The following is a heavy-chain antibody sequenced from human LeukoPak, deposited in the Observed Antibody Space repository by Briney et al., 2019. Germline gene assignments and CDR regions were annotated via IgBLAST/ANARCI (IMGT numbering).Heavy chain of an antibody. J-gene: IGHJ6*02. Sequence: GGSLRLSCAASGFTFSSYAMSWVRQAPGKGLEWVSAISGSGDSTYYADSVKGRFTISRDNAKNTLYLQMNSLRAEDTAVYYCATGQGHGMDVWGQGTTVTVSS. CDR1: GFTFSSYA. CDR3: ATGQGHGMDV. V-gene: IGHV3-23*01. CDR2: ISGSGDST.